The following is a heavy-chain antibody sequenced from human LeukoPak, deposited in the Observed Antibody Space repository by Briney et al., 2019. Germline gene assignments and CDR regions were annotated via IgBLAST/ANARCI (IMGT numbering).Heavy chain of an antibody. Sequence: ASVKVSCKTSGYTFSDHYIHWVRQAPGQGLEWMGWITPRSGGTNYAQKFQGRLTMTRDTSITTAYMELSSLRTDDTAVYYCTRRMGSGYDFGYWGRGTLVTVSS. V-gene: IGHV1-2*02. CDR1: GYTFSDHY. D-gene: IGHD5-12*01. CDR2: ITPRSGGT. CDR3: TRRMGSGYDFGY. J-gene: IGHJ4*02.